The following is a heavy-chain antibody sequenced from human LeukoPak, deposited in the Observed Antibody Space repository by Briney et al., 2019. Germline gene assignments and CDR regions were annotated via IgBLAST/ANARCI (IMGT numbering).Heavy chain of an antibody. CDR3: AGYSSGLSSGGGY. Sequence: PSETLSLTCTVSGGSISSLTYYWGWIRQPPGRGLEWIASIYYSGTTYYSPSLKSRVTISVNRSNNQFSLRLASVTAADTAVYFWAGYSSGLSSGGGYWGERNPGTASS. D-gene: IGHD6-19*01. CDR1: GGSISSLTYY. J-gene: IGHJ4*02. CDR2: IYYSGTT. V-gene: IGHV4-39*01.